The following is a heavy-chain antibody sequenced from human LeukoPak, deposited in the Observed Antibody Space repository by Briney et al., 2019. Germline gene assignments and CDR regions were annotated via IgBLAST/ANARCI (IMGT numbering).Heavy chain of an antibody. V-gene: IGHV3-74*01. D-gene: IGHD6-6*01. Sequence: GGSLRLSCTASGFSFSGHWVHWARQLPGKGLVWVSRISSTGSTTSYADSVKSRFTLSRDNGKNTLYLQLKNLRAEDPAVYYCARGPNSNWSGLDFWGQGTLLTVSS. CDR1: GFSFSGHW. CDR3: ARGPNSNWSGLDF. CDR2: ISSTGSTT. J-gene: IGHJ4*02.